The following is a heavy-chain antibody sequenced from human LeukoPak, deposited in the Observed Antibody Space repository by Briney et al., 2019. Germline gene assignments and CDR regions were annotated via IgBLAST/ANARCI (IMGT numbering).Heavy chain of an antibody. J-gene: IGHJ4*02. V-gene: IGHV1-2*02. CDR1: GYTFTGYH. CDR3: ARGEQLVRGDYFDY. D-gene: IGHD6-6*01. CDR2: INPDSGGT. Sequence: PGASVKVSCKASGYTFTGYHMHWVRQAPGQGLEWMGWINPDSGGTDYAQKFQGRVTMTRDTSISTAYMELSRLRSDDTAMYYCARGEQLVRGDYFDYWGQGTLVTVSS.